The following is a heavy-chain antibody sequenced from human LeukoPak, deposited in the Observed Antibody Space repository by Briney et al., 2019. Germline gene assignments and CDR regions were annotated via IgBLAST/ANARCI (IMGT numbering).Heavy chain of an antibody. CDR2: FYYTGST. Sequence: SETLSLTCTVSGDSSSNDYWTWIRQSPGKGLEWIGYFYYTGSTNYNPSLQSRVTMSVDTSKNQFSLELSSVTSADTAVYYCAQSSGRYLDNWGQGILVTVSS. CDR3: AQSSGRYLDN. J-gene: IGHJ4*02. CDR1: GDSSSNDY. D-gene: IGHD6-19*01. V-gene: IGHV4-59*01.